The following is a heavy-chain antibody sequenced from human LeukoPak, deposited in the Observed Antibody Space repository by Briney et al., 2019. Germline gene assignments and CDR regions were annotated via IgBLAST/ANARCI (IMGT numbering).Heavy chain of an antibody. J-gene: IGHJ6*04. CDR1: GFTFSSYA. V-gene: IGHV3-48*04. CDR2: ISSSCSTI. CDR3: AELGISMIGGV. D-gene: IGHD3-10*02. Sequence: GGSLRLSCAASGFTFSSYAMKWVRQAPGKGRGGVSYISSSCSTIYYADSVKGRFTISRDNAKNSLYLQINSLRAEDTAVYYCAELGISMIGGVWGKGTTVTISS.